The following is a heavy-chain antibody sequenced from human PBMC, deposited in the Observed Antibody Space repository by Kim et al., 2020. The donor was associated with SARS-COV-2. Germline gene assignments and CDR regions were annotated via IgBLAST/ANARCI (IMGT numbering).Heavy chain of an antibody. D-gene: IGHD6-13*01. CDR2: ISYDGSNK. V-gene: IGHV3-30*03. J-gene: IGHJ4*02. Sequence: GGSLRLSCAASGFTFSSYGMHWVRQAPGKGLEWVAVISYDGSNKYYADSVKGRFTISRDNSKNTLYLQMNSLRAEDTAVYYCVIAAAGGVWGQGTLVTVSS. CDR3: VIAAAGGV. CDR1: GFTFSSYG.